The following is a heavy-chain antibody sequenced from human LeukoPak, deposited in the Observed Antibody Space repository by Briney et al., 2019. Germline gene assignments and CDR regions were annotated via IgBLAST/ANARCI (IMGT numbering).Heavy chain of an antibody. CDR1: GYTFTGYY. CDR2: INPNSGGT. J-gene: IGHJ3*02. Sequence: ASVKVSCKASGYTFTGYYMHWVRQAPVQGLEWMGGINPNSGGTNYAQKFQGRVTMTRDTSISTAYMELSRLRSDDTAVYYCARDGASNLLLWFGESNDAFDIWGQGTMVTVSS. CDR3: ARDGASNLLLWFGESNDAFDI. D-gene: IGHD3-10*01. V-gene: IGHV1-2*02.